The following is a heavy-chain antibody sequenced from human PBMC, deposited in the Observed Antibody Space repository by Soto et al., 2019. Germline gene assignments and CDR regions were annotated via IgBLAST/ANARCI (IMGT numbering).Heavy chain of an antibody. V-gene: IGHV4-39*01. Sequence: QLQLQESGPGLVKPSETLSLTCTVSGGSISSSSYYWGWIRQPPGKGLEWIGSIYYSGSTYYNPSLKSRVTISVDTSKNQFSLKLSSVTAADTAVYYCARHTIEGVGAYYFDYWGQGTLVTVSS. D-gene: IGHD1-26*01. CDR3: ARHTIEGVGAYYFDY. CDR1: GGSISSSSYY. CDR2: IYYSGST. J-gene: IGHJ4*02.